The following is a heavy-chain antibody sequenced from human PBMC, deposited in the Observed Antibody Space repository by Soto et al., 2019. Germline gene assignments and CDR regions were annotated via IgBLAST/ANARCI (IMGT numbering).Heavy chain of an antibody. CDR3: ARRGGVVGATPFDY. CDR2: ISVHNDNT. Sequence: QVQLVQSGADVKKPGASVKVSCKASGYAFITYDIGWVRQAPGQGLEWMGWISVHNDNTKYAQKLQGRVTMTADASTSTAYMELRSLRSDDTAVYYCARRGGVVGATPFDYWGQGTLVIVSS. D-gene: IGHD1-26*01. CDR1: GYAFITYD. V-gene: IGHV1-18*01. J-gene: IGHJ4*02.